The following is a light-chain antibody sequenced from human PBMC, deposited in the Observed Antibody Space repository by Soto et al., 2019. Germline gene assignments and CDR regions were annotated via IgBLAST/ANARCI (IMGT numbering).Light chain of an antibody. CDR3: QQYGSSPNLFT. CDR2: GAS. J-gene: IGKJ4*01. CDR1: QSVSSSY. V-gene: IGKV3-20*01. Sequence: EIVLTQSPGTLSLSPGERATLSCRASQSVSSSYLAWYQQKPGQAPRLLIYGASSRATGIPDRFSGSGSGTDFTLTISRLEPEDFAVYYCQQYGSSPNLFTFGGGTKVEIK.